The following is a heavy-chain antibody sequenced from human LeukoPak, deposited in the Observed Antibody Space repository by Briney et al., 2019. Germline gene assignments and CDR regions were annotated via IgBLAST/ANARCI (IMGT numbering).Heavy chain of an antibody. Sequence: GGSLRLSCAASGFTFSTYTIHWVRQAPGKGLEYVSAISSNGGSTYYANSVKGRFSISRDNSKNTLFLQMGSLRAEDMAVYYCARGITGTTYGFGDYWGQGTLVTVSS. CDR2: ISSNGGST. CDR1: GFTFSTYT. V-gene: IGHV3-64*01. J-gene: IGHJ4*02. D-gene: IGHD1-20*01. CDR3: ARGITGTTYGFGDY.